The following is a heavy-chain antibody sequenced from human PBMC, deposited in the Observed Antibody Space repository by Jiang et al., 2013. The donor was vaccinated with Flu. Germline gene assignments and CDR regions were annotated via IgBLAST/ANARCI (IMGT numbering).Heavy chain of an antibody. J-gene: IGHJ6*02. CDR3: ARVKDSNGPDPTYALDV. Sequence: PGLVKPSETLSLTCTVSGASISTYYWGWIRQSPEKGLEWIGYIYSSGSTSYNPSLKSRVTFSADTSKNQFSLKMTSVTAADTAVYYCARVKDSNGPDPTYALDVWGQGTTVTVSS. D-gene: IGHD5-18*01. V-gene: IGHV4-4*09. CDR2: IYSSGST. CDR1: GASISTYY.